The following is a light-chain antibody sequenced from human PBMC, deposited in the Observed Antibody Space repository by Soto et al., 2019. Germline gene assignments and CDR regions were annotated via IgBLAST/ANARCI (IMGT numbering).Light chain of an antibody. Sequence: DIVMTQSPATLSVSPGERATLSCRASQSVSSNLAWYQQKPGQAPRLLIYGASTRATGIPARFSGSGSGTEFTLTISSLQSEDFAVYYCQQYNNWPPWKFGQGTKVDIK. CDR2: GAS. J-gene: IGKJ1*01. V-gene: IGKV3-15*01. CDR1: QSVSSN. CDR3: QQYNNWPPWK.